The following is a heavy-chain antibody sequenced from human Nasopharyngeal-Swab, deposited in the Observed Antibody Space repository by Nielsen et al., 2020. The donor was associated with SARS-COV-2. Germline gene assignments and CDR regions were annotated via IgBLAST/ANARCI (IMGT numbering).Heavy chain of an antibody. CDR1: GYSFRTYG. V-gene: IGHV3-33*08. CDR2: IWYDGSNK. Sequence: GESLKISCVASGYSFRTYGMHWVRQSPVKGLEWLTNIWYDGSNKYYADSVKGRFTVSRDNSKNTLFLEMDSLRAEDTAVYYCARGSSVHAFDVWGQGTEVTVSS. J-gene: IGHJ3*01. CDR3: ARGSSVHAFDV. D-gene: IGHD3-10*01.